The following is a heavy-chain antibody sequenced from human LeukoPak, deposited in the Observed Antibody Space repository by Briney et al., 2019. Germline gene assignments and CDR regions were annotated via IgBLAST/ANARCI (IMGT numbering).Heavy chain of an antibody. CDR1: GFTFRSYA. V-gene: IGHV3-23*01. J-gene: IGHJ4*02. Sequence: PGGSLRLSCAASGFTFRSYAMYWVRQAPGKGLEWVSGIVGSGGSTYYAESVRGRFTISRDNSKNTVYMQMNSLRAEDTAVYYCAKTTIGYSSGRFPGWPVDYWGQGTLVTVSS. CDR3: AKTTIGYSSGRFPGWPVDY. CDR2: IVGSGGST. D-gene: IGHD6-19*01.